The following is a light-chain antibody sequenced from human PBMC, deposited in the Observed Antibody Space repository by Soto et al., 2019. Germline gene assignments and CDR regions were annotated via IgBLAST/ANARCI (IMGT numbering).Light chain of an antibody. CDR2: AAS. CDR3: QQYDQWWT. V-gene: IGKV3-15*01. J-gene: IGKJ1*01. CDR1: QSIGSS. Sequence: EIVMTQSPATLSVSPGERATLSCRASQSIGSSLAWYQVEPGQAPRLLIYAASTRVAGIRDRFSGSGSGTEFTLTISSLQSEDFRVYFCQQYDQWWTFGQGTKVEVK.